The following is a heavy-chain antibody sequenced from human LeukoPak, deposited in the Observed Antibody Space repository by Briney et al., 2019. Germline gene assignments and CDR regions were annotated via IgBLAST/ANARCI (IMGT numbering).Heavy chain of an antibody. D-gene: IGHD2-15*01. CDR1: GGSISSSSYY. V-gene: IGHV4-39*07. J-gene: IGHJ6*02. CDR2: IYYSGST. Sequence: SETLSLTCTVSGGSISSSSYYWGWIRQPPGKGLEWIGSIYYSGSTYYNPSLKSRVTISVDTSKNQFSLKLSSVTAADTAVYYCARGSGGGSCYSGFCDYGMDVWGQGTTVTVSS. CDR3: ARGSGGGSCYSGFCDYGMDV.